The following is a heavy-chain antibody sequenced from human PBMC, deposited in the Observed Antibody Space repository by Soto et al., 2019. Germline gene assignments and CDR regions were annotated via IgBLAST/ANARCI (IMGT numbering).Heavy chain of an antibody. J-gene: IGHJ6*02. Sequence: GASVKVSCKASGYTFTGYYMHWLLQAPGQGLEWMGWINPNSGGTNYAQKFQGWVTMTRDTSISTAYMELSRLRSDDTAVYYCARGTAMVAYYYYGMDVWGQGTTVTVSS. D-gene: IGHD5-18*01. V-gene: IGHV1-2*04. CDR3: ARGTAMVAYYYYGMDV. CDR2: INPNSGGT. CDR1: GYTFTGYY.